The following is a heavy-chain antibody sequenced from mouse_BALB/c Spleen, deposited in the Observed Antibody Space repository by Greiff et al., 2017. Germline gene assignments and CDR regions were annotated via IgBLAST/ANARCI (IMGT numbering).Heavy chain of an antibody. CDR1: GYTFTSYW. Sequence: LQQPGSELVRPGASVKLSCKASGYTFTSYWMHWVKQRHGQGLEWIGNIYPGSGSTNYDEKFKSKGTLTVDTSSSTAYMHLSSLTSEDSAVYYCTRGESTMITSYAMDYWGQGTSVTVSS. J-gene: IGHJ4*01. D-gene: IGHD2-4*01. V-gene: IGHV1S22*01. CDR2: IYPGSGST. CDR3: TRGESTMITSYAMDY.